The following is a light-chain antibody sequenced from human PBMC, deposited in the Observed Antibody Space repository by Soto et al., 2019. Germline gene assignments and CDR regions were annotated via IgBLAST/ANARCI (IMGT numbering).Light chain of an antibody. CDR2: GAS. Sequence: IVLTQSPGTLYFSQVERSTLSFRASQSFSNNYLAWHQQKPGQAPRRLIYGASSRATGIPDRFSGSGSGTDFTLTISRLEPEDFAVYYCQQYSTSPTFGEGTRLEIK. V-gene: IGKV3-20*01. J-gene: IGKJ5*01. CDR3: QQYSTSPT. CDR1: QSFSNNY.